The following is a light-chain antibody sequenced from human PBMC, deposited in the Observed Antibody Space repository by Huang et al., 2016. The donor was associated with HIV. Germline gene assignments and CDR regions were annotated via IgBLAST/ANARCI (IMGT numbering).Light chain of an antibody. CDR1: QSIASSY. CDR3: QQYGSSPVT. J-gene: IGKJ1*01. Sequence: EIVLTQSPGTLSLSPGERATLSCRASQSIASSYLAGYQQKSGQAPRLLIYGASSRATGIPDRFSGSGSGTDFTLTISRLEPEDFAVYYCQQYGSSPVTFGHGTKVEIK. CDR2: GAS. V-gene: IGKV3-20*01.